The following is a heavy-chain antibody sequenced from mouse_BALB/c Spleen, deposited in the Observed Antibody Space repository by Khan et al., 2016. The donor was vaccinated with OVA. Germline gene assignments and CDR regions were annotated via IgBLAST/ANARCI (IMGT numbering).Heavy chain of an antibody. CDR1: GYSITSDYA. J-gene: IGHJ4*01. V-gene: IGHV3-2*02. D-gene: IGHD2-3*01. CDR2: ISYSGST. Sequence: VQLKESGPGLVKPSQSLSLTCTVTGYSITSDYAWNWIRQFPGNKLEWMGYISYSGSTNYNPALQSRSSITRDTSKNQFFLQLNSVTTEDTATYYCARDGSRYNYAMDYWGQGTPVTVSS. CDR3: ARDGSRYNYAMDY.